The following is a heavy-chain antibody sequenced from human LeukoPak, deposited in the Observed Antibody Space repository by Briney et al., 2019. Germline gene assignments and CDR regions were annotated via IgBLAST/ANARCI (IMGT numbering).Heavy chain of an antibody. CDR1: GFTFSSYA. Sequence: GGSLRLSCAASGFTFSSYAMSWVRQAPGKGLEWVSAISGSGGSTHYADSVKGRFTIPRDNSKNTLYLQMNSLRAEDTAVYYCAKGSGWYDTPFDYWGQGTLVTVSS. CDR3: AKGSGWYDTPFDY. D-gene: IGHD6-19*01. J-gene: IGHJ4*02. V-gene: IGHV3-23*01. CDR2: ISGSGGST.